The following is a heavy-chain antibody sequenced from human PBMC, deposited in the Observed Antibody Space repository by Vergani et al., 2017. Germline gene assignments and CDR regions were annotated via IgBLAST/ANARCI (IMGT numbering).Heavy chain of an antibody. V-gene: IGHV4-61*02. CDR3: ARSSLSSTYNWFDP. J-gene: IGHJ5*02. CDR2: IYTSGST. CDR1: GGSISSGSYY. D-gene: IGHD6-13*01. Sequence: QVQLQESGPGLVKPSQTLSLTCTVSGGSISSGSYYWSWIRPPAGKGLEWIGRIYTSGSTNYNPSLKSRVTISVDTSKNQFSLKLSSVTAADTAADYCARSSLSSTYNWFDPWGQGTLVTVSS.